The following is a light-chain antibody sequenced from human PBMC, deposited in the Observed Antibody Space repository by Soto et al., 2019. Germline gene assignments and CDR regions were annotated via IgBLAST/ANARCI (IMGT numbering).Light chain of an antibody. CDR2: SNN. J-gene: IGLJ2*01. V-gene: IGLV1-44*01. CDR1: SSNIGSKT. CDR3: AAWDDSLNGLV. Sequence: QSVLTQPPSASGTPGQRVTISCSGSSSNIGSKTVNWYQQLPGTAPKLLIYSNNQRPSGVPDRFSGSKSGTSASLAISVLPSDDEADYYCAAWDDSLNGLVFGGGPKLTVL.